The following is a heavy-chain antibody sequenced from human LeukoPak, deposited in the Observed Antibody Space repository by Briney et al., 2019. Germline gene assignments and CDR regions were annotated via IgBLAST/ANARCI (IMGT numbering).Heavy chain of an antibody. J-gene: IGHJ6*02. CDR2: ISYDGSNK. CDR1: GFTFSSYG. CDR3: AKTMYSSSWWTYYYYGMDV. Sequence: GGSLRLSCAASGFTFSSYGMHWVRQAPGKGLEWVAVISYDGSNKYYADSVKGRFTISRDNSKNTLYLQMNSLRAEDTVVYYCAKTMYSSSWWTYYYYGMDVWGQGTTVTVSS. V-gene: IGHV3-30*18. D-gene: IGHD6-13*01.